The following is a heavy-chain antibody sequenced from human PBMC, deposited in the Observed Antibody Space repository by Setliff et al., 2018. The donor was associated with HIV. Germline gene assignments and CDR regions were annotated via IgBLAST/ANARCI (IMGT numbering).Heavy chain of an antibody. V-gene: IGHV4-34*01. J-gene: IGHJ5*02. CDR2: INHSGST. CDR3: ARPRRVRSRAWYWFDI. D-gene: IGHD6-19*01. Sequence: PSETLSLTCAVYGGSFSGYYWSWIRQPPGKGLEWIGEINHSGSTNYNPSLKSRVTISVDSSKNQFSLNLFSVTAADTAGYYCARPRRVRSRAWYWFDIWGQGTLVTVYS. CDR1: GGSFSGYY.